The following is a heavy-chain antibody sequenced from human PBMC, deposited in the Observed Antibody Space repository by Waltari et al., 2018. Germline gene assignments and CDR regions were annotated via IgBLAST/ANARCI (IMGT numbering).Heavy chain of an antibody. D-gene: IGHD4-17*01. CDR1: GGTFSSYA. CDR2: IIPILGIA. V-gene: IGHV1-69*10. CDR3: ARSPGLRDGDYVFDY. Sequence: QVQLVQSGAEVKKPGSSVKVSCKASGGTFSSYAISWVRQDPGQGLEWMGGIIPILGIANYAQKFQGRVTITADKSTSTAYMELSSLRSEDTAVYYCARSPGLRDGDYVFDYWGQGTLVTVSS. J-gene: IGHJ4*02.